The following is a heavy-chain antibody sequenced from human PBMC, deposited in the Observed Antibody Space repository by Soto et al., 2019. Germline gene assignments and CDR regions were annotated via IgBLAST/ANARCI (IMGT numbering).Heavy chain of an antibody. CDR2: IYPGDSDT. CDR3: ARHNKGVIGYYYYGMDV. V-gene: IGHV5-51*01. CDR1: GYSFTSYW. Sequence: HGESLKISCKGSGYSFTSYWIGWVRQMPGKGLEWMGIIYPGDSDTRYSPSFQGQVTISADKSISTAYRQWSSLKASDTAMYYCARHNKGVIGYYYYGMDVWGQGTTVTVSS. J-gene: IGHJ6*02. D-gene: IGHD3-10*01.